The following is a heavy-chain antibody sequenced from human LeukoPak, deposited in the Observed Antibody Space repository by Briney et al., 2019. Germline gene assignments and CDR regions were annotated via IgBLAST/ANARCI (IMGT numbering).Heavy chain of an antibody. J-gene: IGHJ5*01. Sequence: GASVKVSCKSSEDIFNNNAISWLRQAPGQGPEWMGGIFPVLTRANYAQNFQTRLAITTDKVTYTAYMELFNLQSEDTAIYHCARAPSGITTRKTDTYFDSWGQGTLVTVSS. D-gene: IGHD6-6*01. CDR1: EDIFNNNA. CDR3: ARAPSGITTRKTDTYFDS. CDR2: IFPVLTRA. V-gene: IGHV1-69*05.